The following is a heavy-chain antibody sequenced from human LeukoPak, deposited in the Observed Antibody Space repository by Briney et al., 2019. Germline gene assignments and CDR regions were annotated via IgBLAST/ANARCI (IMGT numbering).Heavy chain of an antibody. J-gene: IGHJ4*02. V-gene: IGHV1-3*01. CDR1: GYPFISYV. CDR3: AKDRGGTGDFDY. CDR2: INPDNGNA. D-gene: IGHD3-10*01. Sequence: ASVKVSCKASGYPFISYVIHWVRQAPGQRLEWMGWINPDNGNAEYSQKFQGRITITRDPSATTAYMERSSLRSEDMAVYHCAKDRGGTGDFDYWGQGTLVTVSS.